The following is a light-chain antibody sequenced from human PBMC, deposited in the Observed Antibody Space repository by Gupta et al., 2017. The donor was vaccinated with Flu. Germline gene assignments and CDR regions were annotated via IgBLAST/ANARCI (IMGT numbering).Light chain of an antibody. CDR2: DVN. CDR1: SSDVGGSNY. J-gene: IGLJ1*01. V-gene: IGLV2-14*01. CDR3: SSYTSTNTFYV. Sequence: QSALTQPASVSGSPGQSITISCTGTSSDVGGSNYVSWYQQHPGKAPKLMIYDVNNRPSGVSSRFSGSKSGNTASLTISGLEAEDESDYYCSSYTSTNTFYVFGTGTKVTGL.